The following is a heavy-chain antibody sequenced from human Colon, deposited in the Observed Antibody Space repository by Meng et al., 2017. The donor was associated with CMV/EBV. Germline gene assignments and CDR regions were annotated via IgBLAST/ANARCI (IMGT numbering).Heavy chain of an antibody. Sequence: GGSLRLSCAASGFTFSSYDMNWVRQAPRKGLEWVSAISAGGRTYYADSVKGRFTISRDNGKNLLYLQMNDLRAEDTGVYYCARDTISGVVAFDYWGQGTLVTVSS. CDR2: ISAGGRT. J-gene: IGHJ4*02. CDR1: GFTFSSYD. CDR3: ARDTISGVVAFDY. V-gene: IGHV3-23*01. D-gene: IGHD3-3*01.